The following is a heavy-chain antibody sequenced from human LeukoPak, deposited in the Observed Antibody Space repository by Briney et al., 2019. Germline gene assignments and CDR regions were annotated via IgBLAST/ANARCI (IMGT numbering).Heavy chain of an antibody. CDR3: ARGYYDFWSGYALYYHYGMDV. CDR1: GYTFTSYG. V-gene: IGHV1-18*01. CDR2: ISAYNGNT. Sequence: AAVKVSCKASGYTFTSYGISWVRQAPGQGLEWMGWISAYNGNTNYAQKLQGRVTMTTDTSTSTAYMELRSLRSDDTAVYYCARGYYDFWSGYALYYHYGMDVWGRGTTVTVSS. D-gene: IGHD3-3*01. J-gene: IGHJ6*02.